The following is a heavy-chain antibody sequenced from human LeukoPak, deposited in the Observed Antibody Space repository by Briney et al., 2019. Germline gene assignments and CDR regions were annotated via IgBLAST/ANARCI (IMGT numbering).Heavy chain of an antibody. CDR3: AKTTYYDFWSGYYFDY. V-gene: IGHV3-9*01. D-gene: IGHD3-3*01. CDR1: GFTFDDYA. Sequence: PGGSLRLSCAASGFTFDDYAMPWVRQAPGKGLEWISGISWNSGSIGYAVSVKGRFTISRDNAKNSLYLQMNSLRAEDTALYYCAKTTYYDFWSGYYFDYWGQGTLVSVSS. CDR2: ISWNSGSI. J-gene: IGHJ4*02.